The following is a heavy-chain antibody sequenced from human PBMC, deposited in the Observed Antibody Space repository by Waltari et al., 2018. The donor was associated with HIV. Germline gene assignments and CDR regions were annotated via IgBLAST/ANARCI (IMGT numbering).Heavy chain of an antibody. J-gene: IGHJ5*02. Sequence: AESGGRLIQPGGSLGLSCTASNFSVSGKHVTWIRQAPGGSLEWVAVIYPDDTTHYADSVSGRFTISRAKSRTTILLLMNGLFVDDTATYFCAIGVRYYGPWGQGTRVIVSS. CDR3: AIGVRYYGP. V-gene: IGHV3-53*01. D-gene: IGHD3-10*01. CDR2: IYPDDTT. CDR1: NFSVSGKH.